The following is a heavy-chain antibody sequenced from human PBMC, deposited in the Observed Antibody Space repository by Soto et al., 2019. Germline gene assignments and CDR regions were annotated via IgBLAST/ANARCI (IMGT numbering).Heavy chain of an antibody. Sequence: GGSLRLSCAASGFTFSSYSMNWVRQSPGKGLEWVSSISSSSSYIYYADSVKGRFTISRDNAKNSLYLQMNSLRAEDTAVYYCANLGYCTNGVCYRPYDAFDIWGQGTMVTVSS. J-gene: IGHJ3*02. V-gene: IGHV3-21*01. CDR3: ANLGYCTNGVCYRPYDAFDI. D-gene: IGHD2-8*01. CDR2: ISSSSSYI. CDR1: GFTFSSYS.